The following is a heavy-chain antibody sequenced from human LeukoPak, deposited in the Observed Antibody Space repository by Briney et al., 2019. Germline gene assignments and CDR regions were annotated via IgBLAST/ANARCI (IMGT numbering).Heavy chain of an antibody. V-gene: IGHV4-59*01. CDR2: IYYSGST. D-gene: IGHD3-22*01. Sequence: SETLSLTCTDSGGSISSYYWSWIRQPPGKGLEWIGYIYYSGSTNYNPSLKSRVTISVDTSKNQFSLKLSSVTAADTAVYYCARASTYYYDSSGYYSLDYWGQGTLVTVSS. CDR3: ARASTYYYDSSGYYSLDY. J-gene: IGHJ4*02. CDR1: GGSISSYY.